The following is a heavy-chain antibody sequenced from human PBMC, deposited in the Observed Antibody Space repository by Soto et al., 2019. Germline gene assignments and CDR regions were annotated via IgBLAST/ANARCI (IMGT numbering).Heavy chain of an antibody. CDR3: ARAAQYYYDSSGDLTYRHDAFDI. CDR2: IYSGGST. J-gene: IGHJ3*02. V-gene: IGHV3-66*01. D-gene: IGHD3-22*01. Sequence: GGSLRLSCAASGFTVSSNYMSWVRQAPGKGLEWVSVIYSGGSTYYADSVKGRFTISRDNSKNTLYLQMNSLRAEDTAVYYCARAAQYYYDSSGDLTYRHDAFDIWGQGTMVTVSS. CDR1: GFTVSSNY.